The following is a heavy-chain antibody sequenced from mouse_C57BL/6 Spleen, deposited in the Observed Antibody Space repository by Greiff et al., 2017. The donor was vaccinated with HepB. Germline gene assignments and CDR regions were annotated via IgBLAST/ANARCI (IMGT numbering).Heavy chain of an antibody. D-gene: IGHD3-3*01. Sequence: ESGPGLVKPSQSLSLTCSVTGYSITSGYYWNWIRQFPGNKLEWMGYISYDGSNNYNPSLKNRISITRDTSKNQFFLKLNSVTTEDTATYYCASLGQDYAMDYWGQGTSVTVSS. CDR2: ISYDGSN. J-gene: IGHJ4*01. CDR3: ASLGQDYAMDY. V-gene: IGHV3-6*01. CDR1: GYSITSGYY.